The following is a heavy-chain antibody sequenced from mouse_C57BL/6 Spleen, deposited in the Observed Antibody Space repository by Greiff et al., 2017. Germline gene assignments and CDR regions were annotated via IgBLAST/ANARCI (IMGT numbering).Heavy chain of an antibody. Sequence: EVQLQQSGPELVKPGASVKISCKASGYSFTGYYMNWVKQSPEKSLEWIGEINPSTGGTTYNQKFKAKATLTVDKSSSTAYMQLKSLTSEDSAVYYCARWGGTGTEWFAYWGQGTLVTVSA. D-gene: IGHD4-1*01. J-gene: IGHJ3*01. V-gene: IGHV1-42*01. CDR2: INPSTGGT. CDR3: ARWGGTGTEWFAY. CDR1: GYSFTGYY.